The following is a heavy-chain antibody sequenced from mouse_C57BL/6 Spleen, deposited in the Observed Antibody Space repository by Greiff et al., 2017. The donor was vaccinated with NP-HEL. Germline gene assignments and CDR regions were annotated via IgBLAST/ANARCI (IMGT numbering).Heavy chain of an antibody. D-gene: IGHD1-3*01. CDR1: GFNIKDYY. V-gene: IGHV14-1*01. Sequence: EVQLQESGAELVRPGASVMLSCTASGFNIKDYYMHWVKQRPEQGLEWIGRIAPEAGDTEYAPQFQGKATMTADTSSNTAYLQLSSLTSADTAVYYCTTVDESKEGYWGKVTTLTVSS. CDR3: TTVDESKEGY. CDR2: IAPEAGDT. J-gene: IGHJ2*01.